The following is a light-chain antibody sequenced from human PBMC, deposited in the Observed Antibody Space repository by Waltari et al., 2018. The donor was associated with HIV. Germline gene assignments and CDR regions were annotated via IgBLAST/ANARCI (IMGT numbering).Light chain of an antibody. V-gene: IGLV3-21*04. CDR2: YDS. CDR3: QVWDSRTDHPLV. Sequence: SYVLAQPPSVSVAPGKTAPITCEGNNLESKNVHWCQQKPGQAPRMVIYYDSYRPSGIPDRFSGSKSENTATLTINRVEFGDEADYYCQVWDSRTDHPLVFGTGTEVTVL. J-gene: IGLJ1*01. CDR1: NLESKN.